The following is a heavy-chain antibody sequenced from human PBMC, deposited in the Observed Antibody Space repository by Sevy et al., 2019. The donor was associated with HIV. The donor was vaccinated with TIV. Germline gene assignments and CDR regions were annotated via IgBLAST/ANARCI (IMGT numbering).Heavy chain of an antibody. D-gene: IGHD5-12*01. Sequence: ASVKVSCKASGYTFTSYGISWVRQAPGQGLEWMGWISAYNGNTNYAQKLQGRVTMTTDTSTSTAYMELRSLRSDDTALYYCARMSGYDSYYGMDVWGQGTTVTVSS. CDR1: GYTFTSYG. CDR2: ISAYNGNT. J-gene: IGHJ6*02. CDR3: ARMSGYDSYYGMDV. V-gene: IGHV1-18*01.